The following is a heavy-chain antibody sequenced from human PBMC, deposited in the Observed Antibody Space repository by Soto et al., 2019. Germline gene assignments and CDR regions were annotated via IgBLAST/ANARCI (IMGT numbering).Heavy chain of an antibody. D-gene: IGHD3-10*01. V-gene: IGHV4-31*03. Sequence: PSETLSLTCTVSGGSISSGNYYWSWIRQHPGKGLEWIGYIYYSGSPYYNPSLKSRVSISVDTSKNQFSLKLSSVTAADTAVYFCVRGVLSWGQGTLVTVSS. J-gene: IGHJ1*01. CDR2: IYYSGSP. CDR1: GGSISSGNYY. CDR3: VRGVLS.